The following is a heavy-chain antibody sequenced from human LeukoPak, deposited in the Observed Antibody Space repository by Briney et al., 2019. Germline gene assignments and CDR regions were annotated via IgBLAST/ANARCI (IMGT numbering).Heavy chain of an antibody. J-gene: IGHJ6*02. CDR1: GFTFGTYW. Sequence: GGSLRLSCVASGFTFGTYWMHWVRQAPGKGLEWVANIKQDGSEEYYVDSVKGRFSISRDNTKNSLYLQMDSLRAEDTAVYFCTRGGSGSYYNTYYNGLDAWGQGTKVTVSS. V-gene: IGHV3-7*01. D-gene: IGHD3-10*01. CDR2: IKQDGSEE. CDR3: TRGGSGSYYNTYYNGLDA.